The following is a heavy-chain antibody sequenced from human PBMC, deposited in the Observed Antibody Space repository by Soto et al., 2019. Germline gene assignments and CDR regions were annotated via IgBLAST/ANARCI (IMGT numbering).Heavy chain of an antibody. V-gene: IGHV4-31*03. Sequence: PSETLSLTCTVSGGSISRGGSYWSWIRQHPGKGLEGIGYIYYSGSSYYNPSLKRRVTISVDTSKNQFSLKLTSVTAADTAVYYCARGTLVGRGDFDYWGQGSLVTVSS. J-gene: IGHJ4*02. D-gene: IGHD2-15*01. CDR1: GGSISRGGSY. CDR2: IYYSGSS. CDR3: ARGTLVGRGDFDY.